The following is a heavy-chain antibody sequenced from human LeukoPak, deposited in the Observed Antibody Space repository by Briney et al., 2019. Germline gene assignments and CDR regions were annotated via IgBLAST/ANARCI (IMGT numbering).Heavy chain of an antibody. CDR2: ISGSGGST. D-gene: IGHD3-10*01. CDR3: AREGYYGSGSPPSLYFDY. Sequence: GGSLRLSCAASGFTFSSYAMSWVRQAPGKGLEWVSAISGSGGSTYYADSVKGRFTISRDNSRSTLYLQMNSLRPEDTAIYHCAREGYYGSGSPPSLYFDYWGQGTLVTVSS. J-gene: IGHJ4*02. CDR1: GFTFSSYA. V-gene: IGHV3-23*01.